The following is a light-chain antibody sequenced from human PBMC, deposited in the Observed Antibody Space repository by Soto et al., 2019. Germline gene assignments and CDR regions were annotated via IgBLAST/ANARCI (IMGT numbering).Light chain of an antibody. CDR3: QQHYNTPIT. J-gene: IGKJ5*01. CDR2: WAS. Sequence: DIVMTQSPDSLAVSLGEGATINCKSSQSVLYSSNNKNYLAWYQQKPGQPPRLLIYWASTRESGVPDRFSGSGSGTDFTLTISSLQAEDVAVYYCQQHYNTPITFGQGTRLEIK. CDR1: QSVLYSSNNKNY. V-gene: IGKV4-1*01.